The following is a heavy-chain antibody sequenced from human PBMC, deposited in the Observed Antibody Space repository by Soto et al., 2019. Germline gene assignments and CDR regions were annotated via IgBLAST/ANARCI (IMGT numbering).Heavy chain of an antibody. V-gene: IGHV4-31*03. CDR3: ARDESDAFDI. Sequence: SETLSLTCTVSGGSISSGGYYWSWIRQHPGKGLEWIGYIYYSGSTYYNPSLKSRVTISVDTSKNQFSLKLSSVTAADTAVYYCARDESDAFDIWGQGTMVTVSS. CDR1: GGSISSGGYY. CDR2: IYYSGST. J-gene: IGHJ3*02.